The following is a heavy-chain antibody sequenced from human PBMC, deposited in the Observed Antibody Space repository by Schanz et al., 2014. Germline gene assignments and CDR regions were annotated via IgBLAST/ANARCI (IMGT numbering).Heavy chain of an antibody. CDR3: ARGPDSTSADVTRGRRRFYFDY. Sequence: QVQLQESGPGLVKPSETLSLTCTVSGDSISSSYWSWIRQPPGKGLEGIVPIYYSGSTNYNPSLPDRVTMSVDTSRKQFSLKLSSVTAADTAVYYCARGPDSTSADVTRGRRRFYFDYWGQGTLVTVSS. CDR2: IYYSGST. D-gene: IGHD6-13*01. V-gene: IGHV4-59*12. CDR1: GDSISSSY. J-gene: IGHJ4*02.